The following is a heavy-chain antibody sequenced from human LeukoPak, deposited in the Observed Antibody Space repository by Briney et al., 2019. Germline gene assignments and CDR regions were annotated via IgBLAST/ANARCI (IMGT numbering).Heavy chain of an antibody. CDR3: AREPPNYDILTGGY. V-gene: IGHV3-48*01. CDR2: ISSSSSTI. D-gene: IGHD3-9*01. Sequence: GGSLRLSCAASGFTFSSYSMNWVRRAPGKGLEWVSYISSSSSTIYYADSVKGRFTISRDNAKNSLYLQMNSLRAEDTAVYYCAREPPNYDILTGGYWGQGTLVTVSS. J-gene: IGHJ4*02. CDR1: GFTFSSYS.